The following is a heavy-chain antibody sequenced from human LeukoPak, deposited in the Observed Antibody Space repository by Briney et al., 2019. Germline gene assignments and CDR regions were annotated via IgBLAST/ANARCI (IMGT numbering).Heavy chain of an antibody. V-gene: IGHV4-59*01. J-gene: IGHJ4*02. Sequence: MTSETLSLTCTVSGGSISSYYWSWIRQPPGKGLEWIGYIYYSGSTNYNPSLKNRVTISVDTSKNQFSLKLSSVTAADTAVYYCARDTAMAYFDYWGQGTLVTVSS. CDR3: ARDTAMAYFDY. D-gene: IGHD5-18*01. CDR2: IYYSGST. CDR1: GGSISSYY.